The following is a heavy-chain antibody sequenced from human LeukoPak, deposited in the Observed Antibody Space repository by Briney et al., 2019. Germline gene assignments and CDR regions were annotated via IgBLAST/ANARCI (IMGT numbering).Heavy chain of an antibody. CDR1: GFTFNSYA. Sequence: PGGSLRLSCVVSGFTFNSYAMHWVRQAPGKGLEYVSAISSNGDSTYYANSVKGRFTISRDNSKNTLYLQMGSLRAEDLAVYYCGSSPTPFYGGTFDYWGQGTLVTVSS. D-gene: IGHD4-23*01. V-gene: IGHV3-64*01. CDR2: ISSNGDST. J-gene: IGHJ4*02. CDR3: GSSPTPFYGGTFDY.